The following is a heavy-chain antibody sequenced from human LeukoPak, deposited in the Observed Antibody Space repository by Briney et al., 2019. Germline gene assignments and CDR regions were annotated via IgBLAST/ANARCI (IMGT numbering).Heavy chain of an antibody. Sequence: GGSLRLSCAASGFSFSDYGMDWVRQAPGKGLEWVAFIRSDGSIKYYLDSVKGRFAISRDNSKNTMYLQMNSLRAEDTAVYYCVKDDPTAYFDYWGQGTLVTVSS. CDR3: VKDDPTAYFDY. D-gene: IGHD4-17*01. V-gene: IGHV3-30*02. CDR1: GFSFSDYG. J-gene: IGHJ4*02. CDR2: IRSDGSIK.